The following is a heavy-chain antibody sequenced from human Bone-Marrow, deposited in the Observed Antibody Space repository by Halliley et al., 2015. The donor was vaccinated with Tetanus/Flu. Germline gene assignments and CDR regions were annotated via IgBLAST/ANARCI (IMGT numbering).Heavy chain of an antibody. Sequence: LIGQMPHRGSTRSTPPLKSRVTISIGTSKKQFSLNLSSVTAADTAVYYCATFLAGGGGRGYWGQGTLVIVSS. J-gene: IGHJ4*02. CDR2: MPHRGST. V-gene: IGHV4-59*01. CDR3: ATFLAGGGGRGY. D-gene: IGHD2-15*01.